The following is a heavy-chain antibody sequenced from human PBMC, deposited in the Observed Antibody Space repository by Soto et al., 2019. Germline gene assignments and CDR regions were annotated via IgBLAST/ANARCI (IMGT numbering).Heavy chain of an antibody. CDR3: ARQTGTYYYYGMDV. J-gene: IGHJ6*02. Sequence: PGESLKISCKGSGYSFTSYWIAWVRQMPGKGLEWMGIIYRGDSDIRYSPSFQGQVTISTDKSIGTAYLQWSSLKASDTAIYYCARQTGTYYYYGMDVWGQGTTVKVSS. D-gene: IGHD3-9*01. CDR2: IYRGDSDI. V-gene: IGHV5-51*01. CDR1: GYSFTSYW.